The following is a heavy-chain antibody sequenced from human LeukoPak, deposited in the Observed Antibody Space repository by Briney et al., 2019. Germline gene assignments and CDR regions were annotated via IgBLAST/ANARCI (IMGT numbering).Heavy chain of an antibody. Sequence: ASVKVSCKASGYTFTGFYMRWVRQAPGQGLEWMGWIDPKSGGTNYAQKFQGRVSMTRDTSITTVYMELSRLRSDDTAVYYCARALNKNDNSGYYYPFDNWGQGALVTVSS. V-gene: IGHV1-2*02. CDR1: GYTFTGFY. CDR3: ARALNKNDNSGYYYPFDN. J-gene: IGHJ4*02. CDR2: IDPKSGGT. D-gene: IGHD3-22*01.